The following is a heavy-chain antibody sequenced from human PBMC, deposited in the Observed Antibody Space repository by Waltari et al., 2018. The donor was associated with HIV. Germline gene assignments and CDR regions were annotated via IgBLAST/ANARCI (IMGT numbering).Heavy chain of an antibody. V-gene: IGHV3-33*01. Sequence: QVQLVESGGGVVQPGRSLRLSCPASGFTLSNLRMHWARQTPGKGLEWVAVIWHDGSNKYYADSVKGRFTISRDNSKNTLYLQMNSLRPEDTAMYYCATVRMVTTWYFENWGQGTLVSVSS. CDR2: IWHDGSNK. CDR1: GFTLSNLR. J-gene: IGHJ4*02. CDR3: ATVRMVTTWYFEN. D-gene: IGHD4-17*01.